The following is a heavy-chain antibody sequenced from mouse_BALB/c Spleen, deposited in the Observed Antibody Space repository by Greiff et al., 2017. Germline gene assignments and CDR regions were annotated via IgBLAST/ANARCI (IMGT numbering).Heavy chain of an antibody. J-gene: IGHJ3*01. V-gene: IGHV1S22*01. CDR2: IYPGSGST. CDR1: GYTFTSYW. D-gene: IGHD2-3*01. Sequence: LQQPGSELVRPGASVKLSCKASGYTFTSYWMHWVKQRPGQGLEWIGNIYPGSGSTNYDEKFKSKATLTVDTSSSTAYMQLSSLTSEDSAVYYCTRGGLLRRFAYWGQGTLVTVSA. CDR3: TRGGLLRRFAY.